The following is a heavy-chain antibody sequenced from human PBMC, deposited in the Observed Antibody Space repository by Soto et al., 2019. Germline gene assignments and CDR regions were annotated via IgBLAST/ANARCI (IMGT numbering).Heavy chain of an antibody. CDR3: ARGGTPIDY. CDR2: ISAYNGNT. J-gene: IGHJ4*02. Sequence: QVQLVQSGAEVKKPGASVKVSCKASGYTFTNFGISWVRQAPGQGLEWMGWISAYNGNTNYAQNFQGRVTMTTDTSTSTAYRELRSLRPDDTAVYYWARGGTPIDYWGQGTLVTVSS. V-gene: IGHV1-18*01. D-gene: IGHD3-16*01. CDR1: GYTFTNFG.